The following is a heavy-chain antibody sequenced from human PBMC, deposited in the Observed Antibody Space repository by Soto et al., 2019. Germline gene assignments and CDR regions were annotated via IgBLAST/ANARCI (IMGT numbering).Heavy chain of an antibody. D-gene: IGHD3-22*01. V-gene: IGHV3-23*01. CDR3: AKDRYYYDSSGPVDY. J-gene: IGHJ4*02. Sequence: PGGSLRLSCAASGFTFSSYAMSWVRQAPGKGLGWVSAISGSGGSTYYADSVKGRFTISRDNSKNTLYLQMNSLRAEDTAVYYCAKDRYYYDSSGPVDYWGQGTLVTVSS. CDR2: ISGSGGST. CDR1: GFTFSSYA.